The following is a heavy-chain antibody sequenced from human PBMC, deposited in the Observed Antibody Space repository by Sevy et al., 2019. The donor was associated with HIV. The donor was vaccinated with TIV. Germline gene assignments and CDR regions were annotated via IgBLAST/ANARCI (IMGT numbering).Heavy chain of an antibody. J-gene: IGHJ6*03. CDR1: GGSISSGGYY. CDR3: ARVNYYYYMDV. CDR2: IYYSGST. Sequence: SETLSLTCTVSGGSISSGGYYWSWIRQHPGKGLEWIGYIYYSGSTYYNPSLKSRVTISVDTSKNQCSLKLSSVTAADTAVYYCARVNYYYYMDVWGKGTTVTVSS. V-gene: IGHV4-31*03.